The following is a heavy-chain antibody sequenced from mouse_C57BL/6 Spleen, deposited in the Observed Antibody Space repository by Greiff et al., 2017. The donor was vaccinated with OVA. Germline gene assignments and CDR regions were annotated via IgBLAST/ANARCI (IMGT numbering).Heavy chain of an antibody. D-gene: IGHD2-4*01. CDR3: AREGDDYDGDYYAMDY. CDR2: IYPGDGDT. V-gene: IGHV1-82*01. J-gene: IGHJ4*01. Sequence: VQLQQSGPELVKPGASVKISCKASGYAFSSSWMNWVKQRPGKGLEWIGRIYPGDGDTNYNGKFKGKATLTADKSSGTAYMQLSSLTSEDSAVYFCAREGDDYDGDYYAMDYWGQGTSVTVSS. CDR1: GYAFSSSW.